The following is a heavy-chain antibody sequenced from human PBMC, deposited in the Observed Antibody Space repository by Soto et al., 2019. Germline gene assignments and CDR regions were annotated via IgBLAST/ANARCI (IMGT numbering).Heavy chain of an antibody. D-gene: IGHD4-17*01. Sequence: EVQVVESGGGLVQPGGSLRLSCAASGITFSRYWTHWVRQAPGKGLVWVSRISPDGSSTSYADSVKGRFTISRDNAKNTLSLQVNSLRVDDTAVYYCAVHGDYDAFDIWGQGTMVTVSS. CDR3: AVHGDYDAFDI. CDR2: ISPDGSST. V-gene: IGHV3-74*01. CDR1: GITFSRYW. J-gene: IGHJ3*02.